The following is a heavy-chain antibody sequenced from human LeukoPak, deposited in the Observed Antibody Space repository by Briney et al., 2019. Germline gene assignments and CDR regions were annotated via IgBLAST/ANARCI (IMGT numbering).Heavy chain of an antibody. Sequence: SQTLSLTCTVSGGSISSGDYYWSWIRQHPGKGLEWIGYIYYSGSTYYNPSLKSRVTISVDTSKNQFSLKLSSVTAADTAVYYCARGFGLLWFGELSGGMDVWGQGTTVTVSS. CDR1: GGSISSGDYY. V-gene: IGHV4-31*03. CDR2: IYYSGST. D-gene: IGHD3-10*01. CDR3: ARGFGLLWFGELSGGMDV. J-gene: IGHJ6*02.